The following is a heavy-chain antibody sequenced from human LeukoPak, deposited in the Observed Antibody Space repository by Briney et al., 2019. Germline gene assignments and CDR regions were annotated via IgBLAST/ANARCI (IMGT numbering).Heavy chain of an antibody. Sequence: GGSLRLSCAASGFTFSDHYMDWVRQAPGEGLEWVGRTRDKANGYTTDYAASVRGRFTISRDDSKNSLHLQMNSLKTEDTAVYYCARYYYDSSGYYRFDYWGQGTLVTVSS. J-gene: IGHJ4*02. CDR3: ARYYYDSSGYYRFDY. V-gene: IGHV3-72*01. CDR1: GFTFSDHY. D-gene: IGHD3-22*01. CDR2: TRDKANGYTT.